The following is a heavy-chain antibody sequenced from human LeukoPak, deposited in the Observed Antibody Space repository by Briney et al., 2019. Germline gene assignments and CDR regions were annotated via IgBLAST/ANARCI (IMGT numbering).Heavy chain of an antibody. J-gene: IGHJ4*02. CDR1: GGSISSYH. D-gene: IGHD3-22*01. CDR3: ASLIYDSSGYYFDK. CDR2: IQYSGST. Sequence: PSETLSLTCTVSGGSISSYHWSWIRQSPGKGLEWMGYIQYSGSTNRNPSLKSRVTIPVDTSKNQFSLKLSSVTAADTAVYYCASLIYDSSGYYFDKWGQGTLVTVSS. V-gene: IGHV4-59*08.